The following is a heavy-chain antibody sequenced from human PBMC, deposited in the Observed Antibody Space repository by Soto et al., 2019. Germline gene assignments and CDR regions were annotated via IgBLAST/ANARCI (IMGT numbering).Heavy chain of an antibody. CDR2: ISGSGGST. D-gene: IGHD5-18*01. CDR1: GFTFSSYA. V-gene: IGHV3-23*01. CDR3: AKDRPLDLDSYGSYYYGMDV. J-gene: IGHJ6*02. Sequence: EVQLLESGGGLVQPGGSLRLSCAASGFTFSSYAMSWVRQAPGKGLEWVSAISGSGGSTYYADSVKGRFTISRDNSKNTLYLQMNSLRAEDTAVYYCAKDRPLDLDSYGSYYYGMDVWGQGTTVTVSS.